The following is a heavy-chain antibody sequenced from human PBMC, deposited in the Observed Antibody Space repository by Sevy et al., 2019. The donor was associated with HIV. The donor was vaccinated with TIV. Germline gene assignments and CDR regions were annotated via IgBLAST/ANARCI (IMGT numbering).Heavy chain of an antibody. D-gene: IGHD5-12*01. V-gene: IGHV3-11*06. CDR1: GFTFSDYY. CDR2: ISSSSSYT. J-gene: IGHJ4*02. Sequence: GGSLRLSCAASGFTFSDYYMSWIRQAPGKGLEWVSYISSSSSYTNYADSVKGRFTISRDNAKNSLYLQMNSLRAEDTAVYYCARDHLKRGIVATSYFDYWGQGTLVTVFS. CDR3: ARDHLKRGIVATSYFDY.